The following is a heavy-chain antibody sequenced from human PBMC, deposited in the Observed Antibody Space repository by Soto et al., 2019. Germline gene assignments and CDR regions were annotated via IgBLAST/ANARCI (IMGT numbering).Heavy chain of an antibody. V-gene: IGHV3-48*02. CDR3: ARVEGEYSSSWYVTDY. J-gene: IGHJ4*02. CDR2: ISSSSSTI. Sequence: EVQLVESGGGLVQPGGSLRLSCAASGFTFSSYSMNWVRQAPGKGLEWVSYISSSSSTIYYADSVKGRFTISRDNAKNSLYLQMNSLRDEDTAVYYCARVEGEYSSSWYVTDYWGQGTLVTVSS. CDR1: GFTFSSYS. D-gene: IGHD6-13*01.